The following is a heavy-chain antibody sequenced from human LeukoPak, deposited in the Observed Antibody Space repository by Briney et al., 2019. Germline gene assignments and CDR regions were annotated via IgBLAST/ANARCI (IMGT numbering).Heavy chain of an antibody. D-gene: IGHD3-3*01. J-gene: IGHJ6*02. Sequence: PSQTLSLTCTVSGGSISSGSYYWSWIRQPAGKGLEWIGRIYTSGSTNYNPSLKSRVTISVDTSKNQFSLKLSSVTAADTAVYYCARDVRSGFLEWLSYYGMDVRGQGTTVTVSS. CDR1: GGSISSGSYY. V-gene: IGHV4-61*02. CDR2: IYTSGST. CDR3: ARDVRSGFLEWLSYYGMDV.